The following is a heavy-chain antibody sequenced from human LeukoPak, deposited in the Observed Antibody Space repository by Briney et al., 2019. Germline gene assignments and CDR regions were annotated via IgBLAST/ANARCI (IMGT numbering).Heavy chain of an antibody. D-gene: IGHD3-22*01. J-gene: IGHJ4*02. CDR1: GFTFSSYS. CDR3: ARGRYYDSSGYLPHFDY. V-gene: IGHV3-48*04. Sequence: PGGSLRLSCAASGFTFSSYSMNWVRQAPGKGLEWIFYISSSSTIYYADSLKGRFTISRDNAKNSLYLQMNSLRAEDTAVYYCARGRYYDSSGYLPHFDYWGQGTLVTVSS. CDR2: ISSSSTI.